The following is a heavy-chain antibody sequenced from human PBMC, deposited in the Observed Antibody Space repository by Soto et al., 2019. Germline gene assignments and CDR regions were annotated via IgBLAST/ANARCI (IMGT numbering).Heavy chain of an antibody. V-gene: IGHV4-59*08. D-gene: IGHD3-10*01. CDR3: ARQGFGPLHGLVDV. CDR1: GGSISSYY. Sequence: QVQLQESGPGLVKPSETLSLSCTVSGGSISSYYWSWFRQCPGKRMEWIGYVHHSWGSSYNPSLQSRAAIALDTSKSQFSLKVTSVTATDTAVYYRARQGFGPLHGLVDVWGQGTTVTVSS. CDR2: VHHSWGS. J-gene: IGHJ6*02.